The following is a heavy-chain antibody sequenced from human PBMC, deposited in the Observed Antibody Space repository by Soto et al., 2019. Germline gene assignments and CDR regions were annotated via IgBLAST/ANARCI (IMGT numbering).Heavy chain of an antibody. CDR1: GGSVSNDNFY. CDR2: VHSSGIT. D-gene: IGHD3-16*01. J-gene: IGHJ5*02. V-gene: IGHV4-61*01. CDR3: ARGLTMGQLPSHFDH. Sequence: QVQLQESGPGLVKPSETLSLACTVSGGSVSNDNFYWSWIRQPPGKGLEWIGYVHSSGITNYNPYLKRRVTISVDTSRNQFSLRLSSVTAADTAVYYCARGLTMGQLPSHFDHWGQGTLVTVSS.